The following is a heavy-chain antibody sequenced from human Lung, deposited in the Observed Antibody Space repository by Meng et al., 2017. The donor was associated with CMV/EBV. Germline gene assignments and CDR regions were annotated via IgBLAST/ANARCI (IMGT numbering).Heavy chain of an antibody. CDR2: ISPNNGAT. D-gene: IGHD3-3*01. J-gene: IGHJ3*02. CDR1: GYTFTDYR. Sequence: ASVKVSCKASGYTFTDYRMHWVRQAPGQGLEWMGWISPNNGATNYAQKFQGRVTMTRDTSINTAYMELNRLTYDDTAVYYCASKMYYDFWSAYRGTEGVDPFTIWGPWTLV. CDR3: ASKMYYDFWSAYRGTEGVDPFTI. V-gene: IGHV1-2*02.